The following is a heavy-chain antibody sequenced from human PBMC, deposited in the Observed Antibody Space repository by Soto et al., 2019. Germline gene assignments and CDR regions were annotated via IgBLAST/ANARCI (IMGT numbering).Heavy chain of an antibody. CDR3: AMDTHTSVRSDH. CDR1: GFTVSTSF. J-gene: IGHJ4*02. Sequence: EVQLVESGGGLIQRGGSLRLSCAASGFTVSTSFMSWVRQAPGKGLEWVSTFCNDGTTNYADPVKGRFTISRDNSKSTLYLQMNNLEVEDTAIYYCAMDTHTSVRSDHWVQGTLVTVSS. CDR2: FCNDGTT. D-gene: IGHD5-18*01. V-gene: IGHV3-53*01.